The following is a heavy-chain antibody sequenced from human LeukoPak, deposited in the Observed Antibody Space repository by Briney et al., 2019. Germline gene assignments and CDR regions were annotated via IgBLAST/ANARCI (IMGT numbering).Heavy chain of an antibody. CDR3: ARDTTRSGASPHY. D-gene: IGHD6-19*01. Sequence: GGSLRFSCAASGFTFSSYAMHWVRQAPGKGLEWVAVISYDGSNKYYADSVKGRFTISRDNSKNTLYLQMNSLRAEDTAVYYCARDTTRSGASPHYWGQRTLFTVSS. CDR1: GFTFSSYA. V-gene: IGHV3-30-3*01. J-gene: IGHJ4*02. CDR2: ISYDGSNK.